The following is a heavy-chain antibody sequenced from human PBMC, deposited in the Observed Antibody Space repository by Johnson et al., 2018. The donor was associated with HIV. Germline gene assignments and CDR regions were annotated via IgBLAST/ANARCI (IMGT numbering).Heavy chain of an antibody. CDR1: GFTFSSYA. V-gene: IGHV3-48*04. Sequence: VQLVESGGGLVQPGGSLRISCAASGFTFSSYAMSWVRQAPGKGLEWVSAISGSGSTIYYADSVKGRFTISRDNAKNSLYLQMNSLRAEDTAVYYCARAGIAAALDAFDIWGQGTMVTVSS. CDR2: ISGSGSTI. J-gene: IGHJ3*02. CDR3: ARAGIAAALDAFDI. D-gene: IGHD6-13*01.